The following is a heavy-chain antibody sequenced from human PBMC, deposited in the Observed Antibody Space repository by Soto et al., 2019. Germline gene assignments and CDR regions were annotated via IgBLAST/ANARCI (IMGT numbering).Heavy chain of an antibody. D-gene: IGHD1-1*01. Sequence: SQTLSLPCGISGDSVSSNSAAWNWIRQTPSRGLEWLGRTYYRSKWYINYAVSVKSRITVNPDTSKNQFSLQLNSVTPEDTAVYYCARGSWDDVTGHYYMDVWGKGTTVTVSS. J-gene: IGHJ6*03. CDR3: ARGSWDDVTGHYYMDV. V-gene: IGHV6-1*01. CDR2: TYYRSKWYI. CDR1: GDSVSSNSAA.